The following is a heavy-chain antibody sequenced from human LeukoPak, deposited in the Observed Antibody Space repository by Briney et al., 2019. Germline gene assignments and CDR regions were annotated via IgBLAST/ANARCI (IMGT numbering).Heavy chain of an antibody. CDR2: IYYSGST. J-gene: IGHJ3*02. V-gene: IGHV4-59*01. D-gene: IGHD3-22*01. CDR3: ARTYDSSGYYLGAFDI. Sequence: SETLSLTCTVSGGSISSYYWSWIRQPPGKGLEWIGYIYYSGSTNCNPSLKSRVTISEDTSKNQFSLKLSSVTAADTAVYYCARTYDSSGYYLGAFDIWGQGTMVTVSS. CDR1: GGSISSYY.